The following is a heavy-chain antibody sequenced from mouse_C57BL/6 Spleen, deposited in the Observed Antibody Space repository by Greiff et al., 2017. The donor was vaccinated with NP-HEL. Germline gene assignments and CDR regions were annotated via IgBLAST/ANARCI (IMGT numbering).Heavy chain of an antibody. V-gene: IGHV5-17*01. CDR2: ISSGSSTI. J-gene: IGHJ2*01. Sequence: EVQGVESGGGLVKPGGSLKLSCAASGFTFCDYGMHWARQAPEKGLEWVAYISSGSSTIYYADTVKGRFTISRDNAKTTLFLQMTRLRSEETAMYYSARGDYVFDYWGQGTTLTVSS. CDR1: GFTFCDYG. D-gene: IGHD2-4*01. CDR3: ARGDYVFDY.